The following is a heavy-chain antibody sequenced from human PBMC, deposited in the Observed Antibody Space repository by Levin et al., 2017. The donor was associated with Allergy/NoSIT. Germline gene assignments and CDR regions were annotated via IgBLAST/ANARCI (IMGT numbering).Heavy chain of an antibody. J-gene: IGHJ4*02. CDR2: IYWDDDK. CDR3: AHISPYSGYDSFRYFDY. CDR1: GFSLSTSGVG. Sequence: ESGPTLVKPTQTLTLTCTFSGFSLSTSGVGVGWIRQPPGKALEWLALIYWDDDKRYSPSLKSRLTITKDTSKNQVVLTMTNMDPVDTATYYCAHISPYSGYDSFRYFDYWGQGTLVTVSS. V-gene: IGHV2-5*02. D-gene: IGHD5-12*01.